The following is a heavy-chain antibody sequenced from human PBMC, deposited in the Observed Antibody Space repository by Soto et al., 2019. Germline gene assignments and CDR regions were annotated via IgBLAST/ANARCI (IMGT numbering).Heavy chain of an antibody. D-gene: IGHD2-2*01. CDR3: ARENVVVPAATPYYYYYYGMDV. CDR1: GDSLTTYY. V-gene: IGHV4-59*01. CDR2: IYYSGGT. J-gene: IGHJ6*02. Sequence: SETLSLTCTVSGDSLTTYYWNWIRQPPGKGLEWIGFIYYSGGTSYNPSLKSRVTISLDTSKSQVSLKLNSVTATETAVYYCARENVVVPAATPYYYYYYGMDVWGQGTTVTVSS.